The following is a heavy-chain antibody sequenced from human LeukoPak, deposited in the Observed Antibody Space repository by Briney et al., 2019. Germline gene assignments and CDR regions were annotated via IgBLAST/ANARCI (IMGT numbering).Heavy chain of an antibody. J-gene: IGHJ4*02. Sequence: GGSLRLSCAASGFTVSSNYMSWVRQAPGKGLEWVSVIYSGGSTYYADSVKGRFTISRDNSKNTLYLQMSSLRAEDTAVYYCATLSYSGSDPFDYWGQGTLVTVSS. D-gene: IGHD1-26*01. CDR1: GFTVSSNY. CDR3: ATLSYSGSDPFDY. CDR2: IYSGGST. V-gene: IGHV3-53*01.